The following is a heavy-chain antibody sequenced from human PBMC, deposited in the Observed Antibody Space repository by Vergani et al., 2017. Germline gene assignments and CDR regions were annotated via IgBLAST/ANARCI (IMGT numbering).Heavy chain of an antibody. V-gene: IGHV3-30*02. J-gene: IGHJ4*02. Sequence: QVQLVESGGGVVQPGGSLRLSCVTSGFTFRSNGMHWVRQAPGKGLEWVAFIWYDGSKTYYADSVKGRFTISRDNSKNTLFLQMNSLRAEDTAIYYCAKQYFVSGNYLFDYWGQGTLVTVSS. CDR2: IWYDGSKT. CDR1: GFTFRSNG. CDR3: AKQYFVSGNYLFDY. D-gene: IGHD3-10*01.